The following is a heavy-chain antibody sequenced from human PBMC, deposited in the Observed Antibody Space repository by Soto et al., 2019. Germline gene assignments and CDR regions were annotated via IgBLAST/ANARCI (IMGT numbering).Heavy chain of an antibody. CDR3: ARSSSSGSYSAFYYYYGMDV. CDR1: GGFVSSGSYY. V-gene: IGHV4-61*01. CDR2: IYYSGST. J-gene: IGHJ6*02. Sequence: ETLSLTCTVSGGFVSSGSYYWSWIRQHPGKGLEWIGYIYYSGSTNCNPSLKSRVTISVDTSKNQFSLKLSSVTAADTAVYYCARSSSSGSYSAFYYYYGMDVWGQGTTVTVSS. D-gene: IGHD1-26*01.